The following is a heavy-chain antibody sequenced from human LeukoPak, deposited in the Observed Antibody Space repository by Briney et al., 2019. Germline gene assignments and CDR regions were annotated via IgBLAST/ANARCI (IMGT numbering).Heavy chain of an antibody. CDR1: GYTFTSYY. Sequence: ASVKVSCKASGYTFTSYYMHWVRQAPVQGLEWMGIINPSGGSTSYAQKFQGRVTMTRDTSTSTVYMELSSLRSEDTAVYYCARDRPTYYYGSGLLNWFDPWGQGTLVTVSS. CDR3: ARDRPTYYYGSGLLNWFDP. D-gene: IGHD3-10*01. CDR2: INPSGGST. V-gene: IGHV1-46*01. J-gene: IGHJ5*02.